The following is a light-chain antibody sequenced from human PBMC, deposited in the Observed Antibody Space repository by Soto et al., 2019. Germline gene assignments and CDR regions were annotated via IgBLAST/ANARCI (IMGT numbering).Light chain of an antibody. Sequence: EIVLTQSPGTLSLSPGERATLSCRASQSVSSSYLAWYQQKPGQAPRPLIYGASSRPTGIPDRYRGSGSGTDFTLTISRLQPEDFAVYYCQQYGSSPLFAFGPGTKVDIK. J-gene: IGKJ3*01. V-gene: IGKV3-20*01. CDR2: GAS. CDR1: QSVSSSY. CDR3: QQYGSSPLFA.